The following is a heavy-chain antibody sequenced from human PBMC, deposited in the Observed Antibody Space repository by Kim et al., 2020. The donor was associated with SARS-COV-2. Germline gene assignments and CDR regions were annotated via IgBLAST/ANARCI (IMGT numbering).Heavy chain of an antibody. CDR1: GFTFRGSW. J-gene: IGHJ4*02. Sequence: GGSLRLSCAASGFTFRGSWMTWVRQAPGKGLEWVANINEAGSDSYHAASLRGRFIISRDNARDLVYLQMNSLRVEDTAIYYCARDPEWAALDYWGQGILVTVSS. V-gene: IGHV3-7*01. CDR3: ARDPEWAALDY. D-gene: IGHD2-8*01. CDR2: INEAGSDS.